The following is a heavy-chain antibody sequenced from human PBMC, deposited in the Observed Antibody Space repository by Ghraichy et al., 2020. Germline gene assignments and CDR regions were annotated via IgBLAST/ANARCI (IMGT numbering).Heavy chain of an antibody. CDR1: GYTFTGYY. CDR3: ARDREQYGSILFYYFGMSV. CDR2: INPNRGGT. J-gene: IGHJ6*02. Sequence: ASVKVSCKTSGYTFTGYYRNWVRQAAGQGLEWMGWINPNRGGTKYAQKSQGRVTMTSDTSTSTVYMELNRLKSDDTAIYYCARDREQYGSILFYYFGMSVWGQGTTVTVSS. D-gene: IGHD6-13*01. V-gene: IGHV1-2*02.